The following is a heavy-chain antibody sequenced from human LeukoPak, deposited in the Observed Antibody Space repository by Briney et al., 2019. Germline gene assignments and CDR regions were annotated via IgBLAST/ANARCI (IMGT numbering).Heavy chain of an antibody. J-gene: IGHJ4*02. CDR1: GFTFRTTG. V-gene: IGHV3-30*18. Sequence: PGGSLRLSCATSGFTFRTTGVHWVRQGPGKGLEWVALMSSDGINTYYADSVKGRFTVPRDSSRDTLYLQMNSVRPDDTAVYYCAKDHSDSGRAFEYWGRGTLVTVSS. D-gene: IGHD1-26*01. CDR3: AKDHSDSGRAFEY. CDR2: MSSDGINT.